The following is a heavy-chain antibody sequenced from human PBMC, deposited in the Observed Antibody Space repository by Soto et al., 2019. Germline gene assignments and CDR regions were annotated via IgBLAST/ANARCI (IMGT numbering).Heavy chain of an antibody. CDR3: ARAGSGTYKRIDY. CDR1: GGSISSSNW. Sequence: QVQLQESGPGLVKPSGTLSLTCAVSGGSISSSNWWSWVRQPPGKGLEWIGEIYHSVSTNYNPSLKSRVPLPVDKPKNQFSLKLGSVTAADTAVYYCARAGSGTYKRIDYWGQGTLVTVSS. J-gene: IGHJ4*02. D-gene: IGHD3-10*01. V-gene: IGHV4-4*02. CDR2: IYHSVST.